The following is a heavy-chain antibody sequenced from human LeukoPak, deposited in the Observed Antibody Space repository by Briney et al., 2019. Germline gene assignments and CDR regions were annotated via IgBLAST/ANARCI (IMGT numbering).Heavy chain of an antibody. CDR1: GFTFSTYG. CDR3: PKRGKDSPGYYNYFDP. D-gene: IGHD3-9*01. J-gene: IGHJ5*02. V-gene: IGHV3-30*02. CDR2: IGYDGSEI. Sequence: GGSLRLSCATSGFTFSTYGMHWVRQAPGKGLEWVAFIGYDGSEIHYADSVKGRFTISRDNSKNTVHLQMGGLRGEDTAVYYCPKRGKDSPGYYNYFDPWGQGTLVTVSS.